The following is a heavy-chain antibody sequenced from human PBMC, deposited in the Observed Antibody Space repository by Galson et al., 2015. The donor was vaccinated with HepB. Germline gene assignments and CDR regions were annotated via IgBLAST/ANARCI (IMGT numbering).Heavy chain of an antibody. J-gene: IGHJ4*02. CDR2: ISAYDSST. D-gene: IGHD4-23*01. CDR3: ARQGWDDYGGNPIFDY. V-gene: IGHV1-18*01. CDR1: GYTFSSYS. Sequence: SVKVSCKASGYTFSSYSIAWVRQAPGQGLEWMGWISAYDSSTNYAQKFQGRVTMTTETSTTTAYLELRSLRSEDTAVYYCARQGWDDYGGNPIFDYWGQGTLVTVSS.